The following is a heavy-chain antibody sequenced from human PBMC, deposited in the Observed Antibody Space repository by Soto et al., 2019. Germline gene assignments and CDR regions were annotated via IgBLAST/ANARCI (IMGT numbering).Heavy chain of an antibody. J-gene: IGHJ6*01. Sequence: SVKVYFKASGGTLSSDAFSLVRQAPRQGLEWMGGIIPIFGTPNYAQKFQGRVTLTADESTSTAYMELSSLRSEDTAVYYCARELYCNDGVWYDHYPMDVWGQGTTVTVSS. CDR3: ARELYCNDGVWYDHYPMDV. CDR1: GGTLSSDA. V-gene: IGHV1-69*13. CDR2: IIPIFGTP. D-gene: IGHD2-8*01.